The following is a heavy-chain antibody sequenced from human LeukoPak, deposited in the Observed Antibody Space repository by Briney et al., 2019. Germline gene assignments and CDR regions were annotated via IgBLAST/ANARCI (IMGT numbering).Heavy chain of an antibody. CDR3: ARAITIFDYYYMDV. Sequence: GASVKVSCNISGDTFTTYDINWVRQATGQGLEWMGWMNLKSGNTVYAQKFQGRLTLTRDISISTAYMELSSLRSEDTAVYFCARAITIFDYYYMDVWGKGTTVTVSS. V-gene: IGHV1-8*01. CDR2: MNLKSGNT. J-gene: IGHJ6*03. CDR1: GDTFTTYD. D-gene: IGHD3-3*01.